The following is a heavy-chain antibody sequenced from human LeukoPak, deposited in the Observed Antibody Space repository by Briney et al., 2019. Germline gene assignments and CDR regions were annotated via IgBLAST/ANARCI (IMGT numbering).Heavy chain of an antibody. D-gene: IGHD3-16*02. CDR3: ARGGYDYVWGSYRPFDH. Sequence: ASVKVSCKASGYTFTGYYMHWVRQAPGQGLEWMGWINPNSGGTNYAQKFQGRVTMTRDTSISTAYMELSSLRSEDTAVYYCARGGYDYVWGSYRPFDHWGQGTLVTVSS. CDR1: GYTFTGYY. CDR2: INPNSGGT. J-gene: IGHJ4*02. V-gene: IGHV1-2*02.